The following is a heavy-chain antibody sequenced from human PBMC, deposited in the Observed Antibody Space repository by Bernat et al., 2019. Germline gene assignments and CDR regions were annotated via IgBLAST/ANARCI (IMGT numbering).Heavy chain of an antibody. J-gene: IGHJ6*02. CDR1: GYTFTTYA. CDR2: IDAGNGNT. CDR3: VRDGAALYYYHGMDV. D-gene: IGHD6-25*01. V-gene: IGHV1-3*01. Sequence: QVQLVQSGAEVKKPGASVKLSCKASGYTFTTYAMHWVRQAPGQRLEWMGWIDAGNGNTKYSQKLQGRVTITRDTSASTAYMELSSLTSEDTAVYYCVRDGAALYYYHGMDVWGRGTTVTVSS.